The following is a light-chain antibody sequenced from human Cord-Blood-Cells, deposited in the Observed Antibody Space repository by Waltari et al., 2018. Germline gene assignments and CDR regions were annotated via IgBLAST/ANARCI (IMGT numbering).Light chain of an antibody. Sequence: QSALTQPASVSGSPGQSLTIPCTGTSSDVGGYNYVSWYQQHPGKAPKLMIYEVSNRPPGVANRFSGSKSGNTASLTISGLQAEGEADYYCSSYTSSSTWVFGGGTKLTVL. CDR2: EVS. J-gene: IGLJ3*02. V-gene: IGLV2-14*01. CDR3: SSYTSSSTWV. CDR1: SSDVGGYNY.